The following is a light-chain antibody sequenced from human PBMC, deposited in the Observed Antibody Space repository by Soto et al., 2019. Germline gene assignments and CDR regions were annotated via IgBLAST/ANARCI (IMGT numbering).Light chain of an antibody. Sequence: DIKMTQSPSTLSASVGDRVTITCRASQSISSWLAWYQQKPGKAPKLLIYDASSLESGVPSRFSASGAGTELTLTIRTLQPDDVATYCSQQYNCYRVRFGQCPRLDI. CDR3: QQYNCYRVR. J-gene: IGKJ5*01. CDR2: DAS. V-gene: IGKV1-5*01. CDR1: QSISSW.